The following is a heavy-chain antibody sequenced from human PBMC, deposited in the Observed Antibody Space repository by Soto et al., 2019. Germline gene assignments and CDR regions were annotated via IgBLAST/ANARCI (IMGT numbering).Heavy chain of an antibody. CDR2: INAGNGNT. CDR3: ARERPYCSSTSCYPSSMGGGGSNWFDP. Sequence: AAVKVSCKASGYTFTSYAMHWVRQAPGQRLEWMGWINAGNGNTKYSQKFQGRVTITRDTSASTAYMELSSLRSEDTAVYYCARERPYCSSTSCYPSSMGGGGSNWFDPWGQGNLVTVSS. V-gene: IGHV1-3*01. J-gene: IGHJ5*02. CDR1: GYTFTSYA. D-gene: IGHD2-2*01.